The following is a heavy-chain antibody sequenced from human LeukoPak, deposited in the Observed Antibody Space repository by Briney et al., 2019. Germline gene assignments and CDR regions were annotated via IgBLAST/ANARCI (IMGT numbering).Heavy chain of an antibody. V-gene: IGHV4-34*01. J-gene: IGHJ5*02. CDR1: GGSFSPYY. Sequence: PSETLSLTCAVYGGSFSPYYWSWIRQSPDKGLEWIGEINHSRSTNYNPSLKSRVTISVDTSKNQFSLKLSSVTAADTAVYYCARPSGWEYGFDPWGQGTLVTVSS. CDR2: INHSRST. D-gene: IGHD1-26*01. CDR3: ARPSGWEYGFDP.